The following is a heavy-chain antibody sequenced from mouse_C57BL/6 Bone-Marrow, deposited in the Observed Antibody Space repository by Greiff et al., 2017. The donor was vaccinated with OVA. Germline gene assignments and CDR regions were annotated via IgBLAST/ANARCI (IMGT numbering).Heavy chain of an antibody. D-gene: IGHD1-1*01. CDR3: VRHYGSSRYWYFDV. CDR2: IRSKSSNYAT. V-gene: IGHV10-3*01. Sequence: EVQVVESGGGLVQPKGSLKLSCAASGFTFNTYAMHWVRQAPGKGLEWVARIRSKSSNYATYYADSVKDRFTISRDDSQSMLYLQMNNLKTEDTAMYYCVRHYGSSRYWYFDVWGTGTTVTVSS. J-gene: IGHJ1*03. CDR1: GFTFNTYA.